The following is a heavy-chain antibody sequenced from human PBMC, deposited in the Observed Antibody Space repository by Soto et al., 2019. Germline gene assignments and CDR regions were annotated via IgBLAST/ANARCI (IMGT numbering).Heavy chain of an antibody. CDR3: ARVRDYYGSEQINYYYYYMDV. CDR1: GFTFSSYW. CDR2: IKQDGSEK. D-gene: IGHD3-10*01. J-gene: IGHJ6*03. V-gene: IGHV3-7*01. Sequence: GGSLRLSCAASGFTFSSYWMSWVRQAPGKGLEWVANIKQDGSEKYYVDSVKGRFTISRDNAKNSLYLQMNSLRAEDTAVYYCARVRDYYGSEQINYYYYYMDVWGKGTTVTVSS.